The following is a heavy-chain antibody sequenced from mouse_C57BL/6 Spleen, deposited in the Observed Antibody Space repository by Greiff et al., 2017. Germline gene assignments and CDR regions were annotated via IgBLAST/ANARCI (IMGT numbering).Heavy chain of an antibody. V-gene: IGHV5-17*01. J-gene: IGHJ1*03. Sequence: EVQLVESGGGLVKPGGSLKLSCAASGFTFSDYGMHWVRQAPEKGLEWVAYISSGGSTIYSADTVKGRFTISRDNAKNTLFLQMTSLRSENTAMYYCARGGYFDVWGTGTTGTVSA. CDR1: GFTFSDYG. CDR2: ISSGGSTI. CDR3: ARGGYFDV.